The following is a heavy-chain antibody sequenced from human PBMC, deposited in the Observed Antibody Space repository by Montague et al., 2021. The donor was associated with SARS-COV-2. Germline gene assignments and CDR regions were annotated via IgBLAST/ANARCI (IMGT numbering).Heavy chain of an antibody. Sequence: CAISGDSVSSNTAAWNWTRQSPSRGLVWLGRTFYRSKWYNEFAESVKSRISINADTSKNEVSLQLKYVTPEDTAMYYCARDSRNWYGPIGFDIWGQGTVVTVS. D-gene: IGHD6-13*01. V-gene: IGHV6-1*01. J-gene: IGHJ3*02. CDR2: TFYRSKWYN. CDR3: ARDSRNWYGPIGFDI. CDR1: GDSVSSNTAA.